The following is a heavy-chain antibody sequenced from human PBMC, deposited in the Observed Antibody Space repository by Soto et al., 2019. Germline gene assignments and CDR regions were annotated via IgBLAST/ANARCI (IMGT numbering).Heavy chain of an antibody. J-gene: IGHJ4*02. CDR2: IYHSGST. CDR3: ARPTLEDYYDSSGYNSGFDY. D-gene: IGHD3-22*01. V-gene: IGHV4-30-2*01. CDR1: GGSISSGGYS. Sequence: SETLSLTCAVSGGSISSGGYSWSWIRQPPGKGLEWIGYIYHSGSTYYNPSLKSRVTISVDRSKNQFSLKLSSVTAADTAVYYCARPTLEDYYDSSGYNSGFDYWGQGTLVTVSS.